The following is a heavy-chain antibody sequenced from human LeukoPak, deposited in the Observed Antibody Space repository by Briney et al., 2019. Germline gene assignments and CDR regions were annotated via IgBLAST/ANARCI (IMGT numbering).Heavy chain of an antibody. D-gene: IGHD3-22*01. CDR2: ISSSSSYI. J-gene: IGHJ4*02. Sequence: GGSLRLSCAASGFTFSSYSMNWVRQAPGKGLEWVSSISSSSSYIYYADSVKGRFTISRDNAKNSLYLQMNSLRAEDTAVYYCASLTYYYDSSGYRGWGQGTLVTVSS. CDR1: GFTFSSYS. CDR3: ASLTYYYDSSGYRG. V-gene: IGHV3-21*01.